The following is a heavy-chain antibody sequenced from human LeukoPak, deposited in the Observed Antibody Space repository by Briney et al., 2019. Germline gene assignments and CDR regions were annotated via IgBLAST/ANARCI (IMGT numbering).Heavy chain of an antibody. V-gene: IGHV1-2*02. J-gene: IGHJ3*02. CDR3: ARDALWFGDLNDAFDI. CDR2: INPNSGGT. D-gene: IGHD3-10*01. CDR1: GYTFTGYY. Sequence: ASVKVSCKASGYTFTGYYMHWVRPAPGQGLEWMGWINPNSGGTNYAQKFQGRVTMTRDTSISTAYMELSRLRSDDTAVYYCARDALWFGDLNDAFDIWGQGTMVTVSS.